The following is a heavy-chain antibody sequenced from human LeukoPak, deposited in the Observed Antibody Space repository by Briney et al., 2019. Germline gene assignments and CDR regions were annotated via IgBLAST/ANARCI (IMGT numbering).Heavy chain of an antibody. Sequence: GGSLRLSCAASGFAFSTYTMHWVRQAPGKGLEWVALIRHDGGDKFYADSVKGRFTVSRDNSKNTLYLQMSSLRAEDTAVYFCAREENWNYALTWGRGTLVTVSS. CDR3: AREENWNYALT. V-gene: IGHV3-33*01. J-gene: IGHJ4*02. D-gene: IGHD1-7*01. CDR1: GFAFSTYT. CDR2: IRHDGGDK.